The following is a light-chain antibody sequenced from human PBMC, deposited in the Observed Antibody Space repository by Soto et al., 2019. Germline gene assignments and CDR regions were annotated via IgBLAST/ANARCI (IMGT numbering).Light chain of an antibody. CDR1: RSDIGSYNS. Sequence: QSVLAQPASMSGSPGQSITISCSGTRSDIGSYNSIAWYQQHPGKAPRVVIFEVTKRPSGISDRFSGSKYDYTASLTISGLQAEDEADYFCFSYAGDSTWLFGGGTKLTVL. CDR2: EVT. CDR3: FSYAGDSTWL. V-gene: IGLV2-23*02. J-gene: IGLJ2*01.